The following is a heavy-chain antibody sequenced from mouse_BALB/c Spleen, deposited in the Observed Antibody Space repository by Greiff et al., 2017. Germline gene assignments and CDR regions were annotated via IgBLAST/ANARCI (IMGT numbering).Heavy chain of an antibody. CDR2: ISSGGST. CDR1: GFTFSSYA. V-gene: IGHV5-6-5*01. J-gene: IGHJ3*01. D-gene: IGHD1-1*01. CDR3: ARVHYYGSSPWFAY. Sequence: EVQLVESGGGLVKPGGSLKLSCAASGFTFSSYAMSWVRQTPEKRLEWVASISSGGSTYYPDSVKGRFTISRDNARNILYLQMSSLRSEDTAMYYCARVHYYGSSPWFAYWGQGTLVTVSA.